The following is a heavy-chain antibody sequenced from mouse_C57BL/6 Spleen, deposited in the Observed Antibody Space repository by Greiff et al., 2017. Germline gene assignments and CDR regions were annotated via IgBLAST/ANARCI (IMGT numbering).Heavy chain of an antibody. J-gene: IGHJ2*01. CDR3: ARGGYSNSFDY. CDR1: GYAFTNYL. D-gene: IGHD2-5*01. V-gene: IGHV1-54*01. Sequence: VKLQESGAELVRPGTSVKVSCKASGYAFTNYLIEWVKQRPGQGLEWIGAINPGSGGTNYTERLKGKSTLPTDNSSSTAYMQLSSLTSEDSAVYFCARGGYSNSFDYWGQGTTLTVSS. CDR2: INPGSGGT.